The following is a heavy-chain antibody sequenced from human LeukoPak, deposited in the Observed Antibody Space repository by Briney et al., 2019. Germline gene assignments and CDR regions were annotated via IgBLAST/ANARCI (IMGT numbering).Heavy chain of an antibody. CDR3: ARDRRGSSGWYYPYDAFDI. Sequence: GASVKVSCKASGYTFTSYGISWVRQAPGQGLEWMGWISAYNGNTNYAQKLQGRVTMTTDTSTSTAYMELRSLRSDDTAVYYCARDRRGSSGWYYPYDAFDIWGQGTMVTVSS. D-gene: IGHD6-19*01. J-gene: IGHJ3*02. CDR1: GYTFTSYG. V-gene: IGHV1-18*01. CDR2: ISAYNGNT.